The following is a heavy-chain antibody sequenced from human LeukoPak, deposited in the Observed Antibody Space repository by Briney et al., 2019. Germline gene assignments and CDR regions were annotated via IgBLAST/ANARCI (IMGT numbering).Heavy chain of an antibody. Sequence: SETLSLTCTVSGGSISNHFCSWIRQPAGKGLEWIGRVSTSGSTYYNPSLKSRVTMSADTSKNQFSLKLSSVTAADTAVYYCARGAVVVVAATGIDYWGQGTLVTVSS. D-gene: IGHD2-15*01. CDR2: VSTSGST. CDR3: ARGAVVVVAATGIDY. V-gene: IGHV4-4*07. CDR1: GGSISNHF. J-gene: IGHJ4*02.